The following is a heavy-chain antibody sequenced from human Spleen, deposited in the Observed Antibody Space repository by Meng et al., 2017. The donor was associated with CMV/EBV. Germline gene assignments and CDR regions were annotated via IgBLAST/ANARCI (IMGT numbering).Heavy chain of an antibody. V-gene: IGHV1-46*01. J-gene: IGHJ4*02. CDR3: ARLIARFRGNYFDY. CDR2: INPLGGNT. D-gene: IGHD6-6*01. CDR1: GYTCTSYP. Sequence: ASGYTCTSYPMHWVRQAPGQGLEWMGVINPLGGNTTYAQKFQGRVVMTRDTSTSTVFVEMSSLTSEDTAVYYCARLIARFRGNYFDYWGQGTLVTVSS.